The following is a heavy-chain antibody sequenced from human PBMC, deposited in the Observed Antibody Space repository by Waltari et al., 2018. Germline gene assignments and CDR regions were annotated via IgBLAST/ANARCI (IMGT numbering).Heavy chain of an antibody. CDR1: GGSVSSGSYY. Sequence: QVQLQESGPGLVKPSETLSLTCTVSGGSVSSGSYYWSWIRQPPGKGLEWIGYIYYSGSTNYNPSLKGRVTISVDTSKNQFSLKLSSVTAADTAVYYCARLNDNSFGMDVWGQGTTVTVSS. V-gene: IGHV4-61*01. CDR3: ARLNDNSFGMDV. J-gene: IGHJ6*02. D-gene: IGHD1-1*01. CDR2: IYYSGST.